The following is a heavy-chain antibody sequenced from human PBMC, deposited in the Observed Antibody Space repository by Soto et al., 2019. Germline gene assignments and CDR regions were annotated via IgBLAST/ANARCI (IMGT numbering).Heavy chain of an antibody. Sequence: QVQLVQSGAEVKKPGASVKVSCKASGYTFTSYGISWVRQAPGQGLEWMGWISASNGNTNYAQKLQGRGTMTTDTSTSTAYMELRSLRSDDTAVYYCARTLLRFLEWLPEPNYYGMDVWGQGTTVTVSS. V-gene: IGHV1-18*01. D-gene: IGHD3-3*01. CDR1: GYTFTSYG. CDR2: ISASNGNT. CDR3: ARTLLRFLEWLPEPNYYGMDV. J-gene: IGHJ6*02.